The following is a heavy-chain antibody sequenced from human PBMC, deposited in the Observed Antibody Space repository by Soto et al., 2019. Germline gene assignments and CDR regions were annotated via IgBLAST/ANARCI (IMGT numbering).Heavy chain of an antibody. CDR3: ARDRGSWNYYYYGMDV. CDR2: IIPIFGTA. CDR1: GGTFSSYA. D-gene: IGHD6-13*01. Sequence: SVKVSCKASGGTFSSYAISWVRQAPGQGLEWMGGIIPIFGTANYAQKFQGRVTITADKSTSTAYMELSSLRSEDTAVYYCARDRGSWNYYYYGMDVWGQGTTVTVSS. J-gene: IGHJ6*02. V-gene: IGHV1-69*06.